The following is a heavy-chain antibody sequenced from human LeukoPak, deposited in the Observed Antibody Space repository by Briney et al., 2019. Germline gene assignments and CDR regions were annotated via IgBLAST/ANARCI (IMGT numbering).Heavy chain of an antibody. Sequence: PSETLSLTCAVYGGSFSGYYWSWIRQPPGKGLEWIGEINHSGSTNYNASLKSRVTISVDTSKNQFSLKLSSVTAADTAVYYCARGRYYYDTSGYVVWLDPWGQGTLVTVSS. CDR2: INHSGST. J-gene: IGHJ5*02. V-gene: IGHV4-34*01. D-gene: IGHD3-22*01. CDR3: ARGRYYYDTSGYVVWLDP. CDR1: GGSFSGYY.